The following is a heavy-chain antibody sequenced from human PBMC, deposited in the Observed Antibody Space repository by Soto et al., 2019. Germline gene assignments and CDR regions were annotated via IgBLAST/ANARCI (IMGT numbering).Heavy chain of an antibody. D-gene: IGHD3-16*02. CDR3: AKEGIGKTPIFYDYIWGSYRPAPSYFDY. Sequence: GGSLRLSCAASGFTFSSYAMSWVRQAPGKGLEWVSAISGSGGSTYYADSVKGRFTISRDNSKNTLYLQMNSLRAEDTAVYYCAKEGIGKTPIFYDYIWGSYRPAPSYFDYWGQGTLVTVSS. CDR2: ISGSGGST. V-gene: IGHV3-23*01. J-gene: IGHJ4*02. CDR1: GFTFSSYA.